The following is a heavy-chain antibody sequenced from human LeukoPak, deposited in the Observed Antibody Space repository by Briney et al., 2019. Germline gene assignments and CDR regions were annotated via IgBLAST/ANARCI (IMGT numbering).Heavy chain of an antibody. CDR1: GYTFAGYG. J-gene: IGHJ4*02. D-gene: IGHD6-13*01. CDR2: ISTYNGNT. Sequence: ASVKVSCKASGYTFAGYGISWVRQAPGQGLEWMGWISTYNGNTNYAQKLQGRVTMTTDTSTSTAYMELSSLRFEDTAVYYCARANTHHLYSSSWKYWGQGTLVTVSS. CDR3: ARANTHHLYSSSWKY. V-gene: IGHV1-18*01.